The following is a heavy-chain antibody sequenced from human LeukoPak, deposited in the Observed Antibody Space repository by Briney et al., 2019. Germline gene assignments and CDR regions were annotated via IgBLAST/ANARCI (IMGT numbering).Heavy chain of an antibody. CDR1: GGSFSGYY. CDR2: IFYSGST. V-gene: IGHV4-34*12. Sequence: NPSETLSLTCAVYGGSFSGYYWSWIRQPPGKGLEWIGNIFYSGSTYYGPSLKSRLTISLDTSRNQFSLKLNSVTAADTAVYYCAKSNGYGLIDIWGQGTMVTVSS. D-gene: IGHD3-10*01. J-gene: IGHJ3*02. CDR3: AKSNGYGLIDI.